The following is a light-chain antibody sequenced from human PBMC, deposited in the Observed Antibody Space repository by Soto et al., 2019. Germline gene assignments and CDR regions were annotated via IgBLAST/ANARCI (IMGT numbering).Light chain of an antibody. CDR1: QSISSW. CDR2: AAS. Sequence: DIKLTQFPSTLSSSMGDRVTITCRASQSISSWLAWYQQKPGKAPNLLIYAASTLQSGVPSRFSGSGSGTDFTLTITCLKSEDFETYYCQQYYSYPRTFGQGTNVDIK. J-gene: IGKJ1*01. CDR3: QQYYSYPRT. V-gene: IGKV1-5*01.